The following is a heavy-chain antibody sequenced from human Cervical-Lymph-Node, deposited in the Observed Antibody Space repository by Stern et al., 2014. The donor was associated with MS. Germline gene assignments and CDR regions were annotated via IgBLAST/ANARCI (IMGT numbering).Heavy chain of an antibody. V-gene: IGHV3-15*01. CDR3: TTDGGYLLFDY. Sequence: EVQLVESGGGLVKPGGSLRLSCAASGLTFKSAWMSWVRQAPGKGLGWVGRSKCKADGGTTDYAALVKDRFTISRDDSKDTLFLQLNSLKTEDTAVYYCTTDGGYLLFDYWGQGTLVTVSS. J-gene: IGHJ4*02. D-gene: IGHD2-15*01. CDR1: GLTFKSAW. CDR2: SKCKADGGTT.